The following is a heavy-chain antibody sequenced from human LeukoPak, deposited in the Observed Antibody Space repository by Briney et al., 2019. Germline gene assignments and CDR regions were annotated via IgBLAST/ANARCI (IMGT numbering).Heavy chain of an antibody. D-gene: IGHD4-17*01. CDR3: AREGYGDYDLYYYYYYTDV. Sequence: GGSLRLSCAASGFTFSSYWVSWVRQAPGKGLEWVANIKQDGSEKYYVDSVKGRFTISRDNAKNSLYLQMNSLRAEDTAVYYCAREGYGDYDLYYYYYYTDVWGKGTTVTVSS. CDR2: IKQDGSEK. CDR1: GFTFSSYW. J-gene: IGHJ6*03. V-gene: IGHV3-7*01.